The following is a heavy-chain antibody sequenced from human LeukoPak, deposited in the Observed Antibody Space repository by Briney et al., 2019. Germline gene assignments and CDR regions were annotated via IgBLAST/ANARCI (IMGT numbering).Heavy chain of an antibody. CDR1: GGSFSGYY. D-gene: IGHD3-10*01. CDR2: INHSGST. CDR3: ARRRWNYYGSGSYSYFDY. V-gene: IGHV4-34*01. Sequence: SETLSLTCAVYGGSFSGYYWSWIRQPPGKGLEWIGEINHSGSTNYNPSLKSRVTISVDTSKNQFSLKLSSVTAADTAVYYCARRRWNYYGSGSYSYFDYWGQGTLVTVSS. J-gene: IGHJ4*02.